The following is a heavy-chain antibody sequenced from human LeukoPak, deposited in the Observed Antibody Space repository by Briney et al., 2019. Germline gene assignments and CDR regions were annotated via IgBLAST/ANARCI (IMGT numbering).Heavy chain of an antibody. D-gene: IGHD3-16*02. CDR1: GGSISSYY. Sequence: PSETLSLTCTVSGGSISSYYWSWIRQPPGKGLEWIGYIYYSGTTNYNPSLKSRVTISVDTSKNQFSLKLSSVTAADTAVYYCARVMGTYVWGSYRSAENDYWGQGTLVTVSS. CDR2: IYYSGTT. V-gene: IGHV4-59*12. CDR3: ARVMGTYVWGSYRSAENDY. J-gene: IGHJ4*02.